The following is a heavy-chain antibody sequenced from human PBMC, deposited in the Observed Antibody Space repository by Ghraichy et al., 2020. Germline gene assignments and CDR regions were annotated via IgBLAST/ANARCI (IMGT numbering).Heavy chain of an antibody. CDR1: GGSISSGDYS. CDR3: ARARRDDYCDYVGPYYFDY. V-gene: IGHV4-30-2*01. D-gene: IGHD4-17*01. CDR2: IYQSASN. Sequence: SETLSLTCTVSGGSISSGDYSWSWIRQPPGKGLKWIVYIYQSASNYYNPSLQSRVTISVARSQNQFSLKLITVTAADTAVYYCARARRDDYCDYVGPYYFDYWGQGTLVTVSS. J-gene: IGHJ4*02.